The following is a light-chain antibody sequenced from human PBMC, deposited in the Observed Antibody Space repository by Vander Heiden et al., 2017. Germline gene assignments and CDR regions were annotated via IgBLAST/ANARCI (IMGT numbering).Light chain of an antibody. J-gene: IGLJ1*01. V-gene: IGLV2-14*03. CDR1: SSDVGAYNY. CDR3: SSYTTSSTPLYV. Sequence: QSALTQPASVSGSPGQSLTISCTGTSSDVGAYNYVSWYQHHPGKAPKLMIYDVSNRPSGVSNRFSGSKSGNTASLTISGLQAEDEADYYCSSYTTSSTPLYVFGTGTKVTVL. CDR2: DVS.